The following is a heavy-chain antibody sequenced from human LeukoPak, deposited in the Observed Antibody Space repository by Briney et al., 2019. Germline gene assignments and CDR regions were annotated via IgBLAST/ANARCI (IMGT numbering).Heavy chain of an antibody. CDR3: ARALYNRGWYPDYFDS. V-gene: IGHV3-21*01. CDR2: ISSSSSYI. CDR1: GFTFSSYS. D-gene: IGHD6-19*01. Sequence: PGGSLRLSCAASGFTFSSYSMNWVRQAPGKGLEWVSSISSSSSYIYYADSVKGRFTISRDNDKNSLYLQMSSLRAEDTAIYYCARALYNRGWYPDYFDSWGQGALVTVSS. J-gene: IGHJ4*02.